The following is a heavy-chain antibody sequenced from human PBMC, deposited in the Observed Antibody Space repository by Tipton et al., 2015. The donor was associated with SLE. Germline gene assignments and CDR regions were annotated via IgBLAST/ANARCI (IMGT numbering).Heavy chain of an antibody. Sequence: TLSLTCTVSGGSISSYYWSWIRQSPGKGLEWIGYIYYSGSTNYNPSLKSRVTISVDTSKNQFSLKLSSVTAADMAVYYCARDMLAYCGGDCYSAGYYYMGVWGKGTTVTVSS. CDR2: IYYSGST. CDR3: ARDMLAYCGGDCYSAGYYYMGV. CDR1: GGSISSYY. J-gene: IGHJ6*03. D-gene: IGHD2-21*01. V-gene: IGHV4-59*01.